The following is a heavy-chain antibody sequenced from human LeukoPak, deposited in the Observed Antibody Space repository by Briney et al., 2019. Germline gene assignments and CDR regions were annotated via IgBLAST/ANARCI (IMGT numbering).Heavy chain of an antibody. Sequence: PGGSLRLSCAASGFTFSSYAMHWVRQAPGKGLEWVAVISHDGSNKYYADSVKGRFTISRDNSKNTLYLQMNSLRAEDTAVYYCARSIGYSSGWYAYWGQGTLVTVSS. CDR2: ISHDGSNK. V-gene: IGHV3-30*04. J-gene: IGHJ4*02. CDR1: GFTFSSYA. CDR3: ARSIGYSSGWYAY. D-gene: IGHD6-19*01.